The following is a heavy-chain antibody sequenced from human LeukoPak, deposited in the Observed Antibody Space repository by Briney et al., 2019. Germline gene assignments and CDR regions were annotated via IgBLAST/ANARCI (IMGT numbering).Heavy chain of an antibody. CDR3: ASGHTKYCSGGSCYVFDP. Sequence: GGFLRLSCAASGFTVSSNYMSWVRQAPGKGLEWVSVNYSGGSTYYADSVKGRFTISRDNSKNTLYLQMNSLRAEDTAVYYCASGHTKYCSGGSCYVFDPWGQGTLVTVSS. D-gene: IGHD2-15*01. J-gene: IGHJ5*02. CDR1: GFTVSSNY. V-gene: IGHV3-53*01. CDR2: NYSGGST.